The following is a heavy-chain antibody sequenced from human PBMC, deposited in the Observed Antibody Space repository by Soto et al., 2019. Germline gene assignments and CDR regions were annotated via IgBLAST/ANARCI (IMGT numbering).Heavy chain of an antibody. CDR3: AKVPSGEMATVFQAFDI. J-gene: IGHJ3*02. V-gene: IGHV3-23*01. CDR1: EFTFSSYA. CDR2: ISYSGGST. D-gene: IGHD4-4*01. Sequence: LSCVAFEFTFSSYAMSWVRQAPGKGLEWVSAISYSGGSTYYADSVKGRFTISRDNSKNTLYMQLNSLRDEDTAVYYCAKVPSGEMATVFQAFDIWGQGTMVTVS.